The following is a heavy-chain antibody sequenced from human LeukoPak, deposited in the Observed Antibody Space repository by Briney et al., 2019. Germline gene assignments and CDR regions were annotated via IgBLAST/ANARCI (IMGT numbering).Heavy chain of an antibody. CDR3: ARDIPERDYYDSSGEGETAFDI. CDR1: GGSISSGGYY. J-gene: IGHJ3*02. V-gene: IGHV4-30-2*01. CDR2: IYHSGST. D-gene: IGHD3-22*01. Sequence: SETLSLTCTVSGGSISSGGYYWSWIRQPPGKGLEWIGYIYHSGSTYYNPSLKSRVTISVDRSKNQFSLKLSSVTAADTAVYYCARDIPERDYYDSSGEGETAFDIWGQGTMVTVSS.